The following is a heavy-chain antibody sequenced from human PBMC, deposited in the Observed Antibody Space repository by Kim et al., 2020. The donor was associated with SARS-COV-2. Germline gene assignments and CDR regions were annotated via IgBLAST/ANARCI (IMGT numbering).Heavy chain of an antibody. V-gene: IGHV3-23*01. Sequence: DSVKGRFTISRDNSKNTLYLQMNSLRAEDTAVYYCAKDRGPRGQNGMDVWGQGTTVTVSS. D-gene: IGHD3-10*01. J-gene: IGHJ6*02. CDR3: AKDRGPRGQNGMDV.